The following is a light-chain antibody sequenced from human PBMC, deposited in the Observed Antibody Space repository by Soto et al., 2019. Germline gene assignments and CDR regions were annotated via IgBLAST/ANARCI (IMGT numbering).Light chain of an antibody. CDR3: QPYGNSPPWT. V-gene: IGKV3-20*01. J-gene: IGKJ1*01. Sequence: EIVLTQSPGTLSLSPGERATLSCRASQSVSSRYLAWYQQKPGQAPRLLIYGASSRATGIPDRFSGSGSGTDFPLTISRLEPEDFAVYYCQPYGNSPPWTFGQGTKVEIK. CDR1: QSVSSRY. CDR2: GAS.